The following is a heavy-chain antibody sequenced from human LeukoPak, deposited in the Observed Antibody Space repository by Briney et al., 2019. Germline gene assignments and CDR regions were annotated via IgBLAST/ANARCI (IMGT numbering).Heavy chain of an antibody. J-gene: IGHJ6*03. CDR2: INPNSGGT. V-gene: IGHV1-2*02. D-gene: IGHD1-1*01. Sequence: ASVKVSCKASGYTFTGYYMHWVRQAPGQGLEWMGWINPNSGGTNYAQKFQGRVTMTRDTSITTAYMELSRLRSDDTAVYYCARPQTGTLYYYYYYMDVWGKGTTVTVSS. CDR3: ARPQTGTLYYYYYYMDV. CDR1: GYTFTGYY.